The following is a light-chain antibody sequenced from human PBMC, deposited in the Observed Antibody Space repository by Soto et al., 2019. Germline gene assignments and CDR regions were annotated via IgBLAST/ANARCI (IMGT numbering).Light chain of an antibody. CDR1: SSDVGGYNY. J-gene: IGLJ1*01. CDR3: SSYAGSNNSPYV. CDR2: EVS. V-gene: IGLV2-8*01. Sequence: QSALPQPPSASGSPGQSVTISCTGTSSDVGGYNYVSWYQQHPGKAPKHMIYEVSKRPSGVPDRCSGSKSGNTASLTVSGLQAEDEADYYCSSYAGSNNSPYVFGTGTKLPVX.